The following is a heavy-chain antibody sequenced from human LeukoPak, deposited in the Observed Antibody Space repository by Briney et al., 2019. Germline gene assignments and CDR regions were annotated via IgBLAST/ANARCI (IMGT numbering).Heavy chain of an antibody. CDR3: TTDYPPWAAAGTYYFDY. CDR1: GFTFSNAW. J-gene: IGHJ4*02. V-gene: IGHV3-15*01. CDR2: IRSKTDGGTT. Sequence: AGGSLRLSCAASGFTFSNAWMSWVRPAPGKGLEWVGRIRSKTDGGTTDYAAPVKGRFTISRDDSKNTLYLQMNSLKTEDTAVYYCTTDYPPWAAAGTYYFDYWGQGTLVTVSS. D-gene: IGHD6-13*01.